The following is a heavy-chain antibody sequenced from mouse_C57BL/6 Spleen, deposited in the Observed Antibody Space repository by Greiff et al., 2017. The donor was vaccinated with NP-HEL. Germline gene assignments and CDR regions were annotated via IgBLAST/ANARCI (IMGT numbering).Heavy chain of an antibody. V-gene: IGHV2-2*01. CDR3: ARNFRQLRLRGYFDV. Sequence: QVQLQQSGPGLVQPSQSLSITCTVSGFSLTSYGVHWVRQSPGKGLAWLGVIWSGGSTDYNAAFISRLSISKDNSKSQVFFKMNSLQADDTAIYYCARNFRQLRLRGYFDVWGTGTTVTVSS. CDR1: GFSLTSYG. J-gene: IGHJ1*03. CDR2: IWSGGST. D-gene: IGHD3-2*02.